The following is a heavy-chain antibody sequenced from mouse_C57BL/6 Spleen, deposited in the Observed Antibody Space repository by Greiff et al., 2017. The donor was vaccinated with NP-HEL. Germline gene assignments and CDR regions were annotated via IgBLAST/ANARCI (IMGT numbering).Heavy chain of an antibody. Sequence: VNLVESGPGLVAPSQSLSITCTISGFSLTSYGVSWVRQPPGKGLEWLGVIWGDGSTNYHSALISRLSISKDNSKSQVFLKLNSLQTDDTATYYCAKHAVVATDWYFDVWGTGTTVTVSS. V-gene: IGHV2-3*01. CDR2: IWGDGST. J-gene: IGHJ1*03. D-gene: IGHD1-1*01. CDR3: AKHAVVATDWYFDV. CDR1: GFSLTSYG.